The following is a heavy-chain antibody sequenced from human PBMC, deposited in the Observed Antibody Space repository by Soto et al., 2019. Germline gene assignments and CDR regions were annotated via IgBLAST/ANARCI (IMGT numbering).Heavy chain of an antibody. J-gene: IGHJ4*02. V-gene: IGHV3-30-3*01. Sequence: QVQLVESGGGVVQPGRSLRLSCAASGFTFSSYAMHWVRQAPGKGLEWVAVISYDGSNKYYADSVKGRSTISRDKSKNPLYLQMNSLRAEGTAVYCCASRDYGDYGLDYWGQGTLVTVSS. CDR1: GFTFSSYA. CDR2: ISYDGSNK. CDR3: ASRDYGDYGLDY. D-gene: IGHD4-17*01.